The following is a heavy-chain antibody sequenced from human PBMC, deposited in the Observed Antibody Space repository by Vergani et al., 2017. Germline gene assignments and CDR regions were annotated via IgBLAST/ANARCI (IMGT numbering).Heavy chain of an antibody. Sequence: QVQLVQSGAEVKKPGSSIKVSGKASGGTFSSYSITWVRQAPGQGLEWMGRIIPILNITFYAQKFQGRVAISADKSTSTAYMELSSLISEDTAVYYCARTVAGLGEWFDPWGQGTLVTVSS. D-gene: IGHD6-19*01. CDR2: IIPILNIT. V-gene: IGHV1-69*02. CDR1: GGTFSSYS. J-gene: IGHJ5*02. CDR3: ARTVAGLGEWFDP.